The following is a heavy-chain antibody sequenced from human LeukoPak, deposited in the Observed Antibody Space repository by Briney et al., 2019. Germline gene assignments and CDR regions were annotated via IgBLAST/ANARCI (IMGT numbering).Heavy chain of an antibody. CDR3: ARAPYCSSTSCYGEGREYYYYGMDV. CDR1: GGSFSGYY. J-gene: IGHJ6*02. V-gene: IGHV4-34*01. CDR2: INHSGST. Sequence: TTSETLSLTCAVYGGSFSGYYWSWIRQPPGKGLEWIGEINHSGSTNYNPSLKSRVTISVDTSKNQFSLKLSSVTAADTAVYYCARAPYCSSTSCYGEGREYYYYGMDVWGQGTTVTVSS. D-gene: IGHD2-2*01.